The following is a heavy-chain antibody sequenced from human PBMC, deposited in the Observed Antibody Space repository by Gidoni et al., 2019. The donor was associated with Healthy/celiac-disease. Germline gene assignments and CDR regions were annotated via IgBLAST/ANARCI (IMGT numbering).Heavy chain of an antibody. J-gene: IGHJ4*02. CDR2: IYHRGST. CDR1: GYSISSGYY. CDR3: ARDPWVDDYGSIGFDY. V-gene: IGHV4-38-2*02. D-gene: IGHD4-17*01. Sequence: QVQLQESGPGLVTPSETLSLTCAVSGYSISSGYYWGWIRQPPGKGLEWIGSIYHRGSTYYNPSLKIRVTISVDTSKNQFSLKLSSVTAADTAVYYCARDPWVDDYGSIGFDYWGQGTLVTVSS.